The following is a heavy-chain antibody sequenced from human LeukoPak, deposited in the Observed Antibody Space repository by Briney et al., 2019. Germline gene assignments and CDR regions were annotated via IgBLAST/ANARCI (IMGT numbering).Heavy chain of an antibody. V-gene: IGHV5-51*01. CDR2: IYPGDSDT. J-gene: IGHJ3*02. CDR3: ARHPANGYSYGYGAFDI. Sequence: GESLKISCKGSGYSFSNYWIGWVRQVPGKGLEWMGIIYPGDSDTRYSPSFQGQVTISADKSISTAYLQWSSLKASDTAMYYCARHPANGYSYGYGAFDIWGQGTMVTVSS. D-gene: IGHD5-18*01. CDR1: GYSFSNYW.